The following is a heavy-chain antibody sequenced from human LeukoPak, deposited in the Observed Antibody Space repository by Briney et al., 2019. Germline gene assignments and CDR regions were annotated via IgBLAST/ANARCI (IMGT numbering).Heavy chain of an antibody. CDR2: IYHSGST. D-gene: IGHD1-20*01. CDR3: ARANWNHDIDY. V-gene: IGHV4-38-2*01. CDR1: GYSISSGYY. J-gene: IGHJ4*02. Sequence: PSETLSLTCAVSGYSISSGYYWGWIRQPPGKGLEWIGSIYHSGSTYYNPSLKSRVTISVDTSKNQFSLKLSSVTAADTAVYYCARANWNHDIDYWGQGTLVTVSS.